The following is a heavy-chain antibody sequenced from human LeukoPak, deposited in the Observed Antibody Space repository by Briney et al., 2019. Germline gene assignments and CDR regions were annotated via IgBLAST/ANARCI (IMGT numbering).Heavy chain of an antibody. Sequence: PGGSLRLSCAASGFTFSNYAMSWVRQAPGKGLEWVSGISGSGGTTYYADSVKGRFTISRDNSKNTLYLQMNSLRAEDTAVYYCAKGGLLVTGLSRFDPWGQGTLVTVSS. CDR2: ISGSGGTT. CDR1: GFTFSNYA. D-gene: IGHD2-2*01. V-gene: IGHV3-23*01. CDR3: AKGGLLVTGLSRFDP. J-gene: IGHJ5*02.